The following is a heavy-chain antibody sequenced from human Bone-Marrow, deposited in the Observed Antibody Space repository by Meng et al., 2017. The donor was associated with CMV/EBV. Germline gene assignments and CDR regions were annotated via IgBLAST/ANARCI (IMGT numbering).Heavy chain of an antibody. Sequence: GGSLRLSCEASGFTFRSYGLHWLRQAPGKGLEWVAFIRSDGIDKFYGDSVKGRFSISRDDSQSTLYLQMNRQRPEDTACYYCAKEEYSRSPAIDYWGQGTLVTVSS. CDR1: GFTFRSYG. J-gene: IGHJ4*02. CDR2: IRSDGIDK. D-gene: IGHD6-6*01. V-gene: IGHV3-30*02. CDR3: AKEEYSRSPAIDY.